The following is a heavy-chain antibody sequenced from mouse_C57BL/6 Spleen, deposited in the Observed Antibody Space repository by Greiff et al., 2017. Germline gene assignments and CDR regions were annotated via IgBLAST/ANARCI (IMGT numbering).Heavy chain of an antibody. CDR2: FHPYNDDT. D-gene: IGHD1-1*01. V-gene: IGHV1-47*01. CDR3: ARAHYGCSYFDY. Sequence: VKLVESGAELVKPGASVKMSCKASGYTFTTYPIEWMQQNHGKSLEWIGNFHPYNDDTKYNEKFKGKATLTVEKSSSPVYLELSRLTSDDSSVSYCARAHYGCSYFDYWGQGTTLTVSS. CDR1: GYTFTTYP. J-gene: IGHJ2*01.